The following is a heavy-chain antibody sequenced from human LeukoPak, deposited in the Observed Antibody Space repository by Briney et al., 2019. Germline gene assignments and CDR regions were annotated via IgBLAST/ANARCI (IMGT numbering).Heavy chain of an antibody. Sequence: PSETLSLTCTVSGGSISSYYWSWIRQPAGKGLEWIGRIYTSGSTNYNPSLKSRVTMSVDTSKNQFSLKLRSVTAADTAVCYCARGYNWGSPTRNFYYLDVWGKGTTVTVSS. V-gene: IGHV4-4*07. CDR3: ARGYNWGSPTRNFYYLDV. CDR1: GGSISSYY. CDR2: IYTSGST. D-gene: IGHD7-27*01. J-gene: IGHJ6*03.